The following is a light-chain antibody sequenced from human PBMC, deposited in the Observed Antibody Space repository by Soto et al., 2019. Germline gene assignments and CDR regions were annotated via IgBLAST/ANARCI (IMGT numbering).Light chain of an antibody. CDR1: NSDVDGYNY. CDR3: SSYTTSTTWV. CDR2: EVS. J-gene: IGLJ3*02. Sequence: QSVLTQPASVSGSPGQSIAISCTGTNSDVDGYNYVSWYQHHPGKAPKLMIYEVSNRPSGVSNRFSGSKSGNTASLTISGLQAEDEADYYCSSYTTSTTWVFGGGTKVTVL. V-gene: IGLV2-14*01.